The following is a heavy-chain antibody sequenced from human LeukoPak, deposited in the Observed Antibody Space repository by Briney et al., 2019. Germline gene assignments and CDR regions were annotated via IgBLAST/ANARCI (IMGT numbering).Heavy chain of an antibody. J-gene: IGHJ4*02. CDR1: GDSISGFY. CDR2: IYCSGST. Sequence: SETLSLTCTVSGDSISGFYWSWIRQPPGKGLEWIGYIYCSGSTNYNPSLKSRVAISVDTSKNQFSLKLSSVTAADTAVYYCAREVVAAAGTVDYWGQGTLVTVSS. V-gene: IGHV4-59*01. CDR3: AREVVAAAGTVDY. D-gene: IGHD6-13*01.